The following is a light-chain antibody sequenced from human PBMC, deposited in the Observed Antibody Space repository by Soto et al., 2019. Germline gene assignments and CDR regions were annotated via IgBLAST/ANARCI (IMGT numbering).Light chain of an antibody. V-gene: IGKV3-15*01. CDR2: GAS. CDR3: RQYNNWPPGT. Sequence: EIVMTQSPATLSMSPGERATLSCRASQSVSSNLAWYQQKPGQAPRLLIYGASTRATGIPARFSGSGSGTEFTLTISRLVSEDFAVYCCRQYNNWPPGTFGQGTKLEIK. CDR1: QSVSSN. J-gene: IGKJ2*01.